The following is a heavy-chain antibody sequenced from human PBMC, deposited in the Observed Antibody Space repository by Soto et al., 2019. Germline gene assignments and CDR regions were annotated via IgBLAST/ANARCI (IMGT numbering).Heavy chain of an antibody. CDR1: GFTFSYYW. J-gene: IGHJ3*01. CDR3: ARGQGGDFDL. Sequence: DVQLVESGGGSVQPGGSLRLSCAATGFTFSYYWMHWVRQAPGKGLVWVSRIHSDGSSTTDAASVKGRFTSSRDNAKNTLYLPLNRLRAEDTAVDYCARGQGGDFDLWGQGTLVTVAS. D-gene: IGHD3-16*01. CDR2: IHSDGSST. V-gene: IGHV3-74*01.